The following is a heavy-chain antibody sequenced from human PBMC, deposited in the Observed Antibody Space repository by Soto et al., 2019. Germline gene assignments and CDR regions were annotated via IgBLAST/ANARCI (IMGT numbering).Heavy chain of an antibody. D-gene: IGHD3-3*01. CDR3: AREGEGYDFWSGYYAPRAADCYFDL. V-gene: IGHV1-69*13. CDR2: IIPIFGTA. Sequence: SVKVSCKASGGTFSSYAISWVRQAPGQGLEWMGGIIPIFGTANYAQKFQGRVTITADESTSTAYMELSSLRSEDTAVYYCAREGEGYDFWSGYYAPRAADCYFDLWGRGTLVTVS. J-gene: IGHJ2*01. CDR1: GGTFSSYA.